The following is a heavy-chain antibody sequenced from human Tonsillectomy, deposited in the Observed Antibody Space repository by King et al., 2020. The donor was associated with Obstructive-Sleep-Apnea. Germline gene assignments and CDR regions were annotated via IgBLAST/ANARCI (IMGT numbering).Heavy chain of an antibody. Sequence: VQLVESGGGLVQPGGSLRLSCVASGFTFSDYTMNWVRQAPGKGLEWVSYISSSSTTIYYADSVKGRFTISRDNAENSLYLQMSSLRAEDTAVYYCAGDSKSGREVGAFDIWGQGTMVTVSS. CDR1: GFTFSDYT. V-gene: IGHV3-48*04. CDR3: AGDSKSGREVGAFDI. CDR2: ISSSSTTI. D-gene: IGHD1-26*01. J-gene: IGHJ3*02.